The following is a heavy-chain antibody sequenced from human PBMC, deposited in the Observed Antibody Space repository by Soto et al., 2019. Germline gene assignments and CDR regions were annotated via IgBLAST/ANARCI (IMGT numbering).Heavy chain of an antibody. CDR3: AHSLYDYVWGTNWFDP. CDR1: GFSLSTSGVG. D-gene: IGHD3-16*01. Sequence: QITLKESGPTLVKPTQTLTLTCTFSGFSLSTSGVGVGWIRQPPGKALEWLALIYWDDDKRYSPSLKSRLTITKDTSKNQVVLTMTNMDPVVTATYYCAHSLYDYVWGTNWFDPWGQGTLVTVSS. V-gene: IGHV2-5*02. CDR2: IYWDDDK. J-gene: IGHJ5*02.